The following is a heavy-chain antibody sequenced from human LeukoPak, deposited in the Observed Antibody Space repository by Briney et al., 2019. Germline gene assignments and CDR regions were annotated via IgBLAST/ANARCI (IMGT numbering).Heavy chain of an antibody. CDR1: GGSISSSNW. CDR3: ATDYCSSTSCYTMGGYYYYGMDV. J-gene: IGHJ6*02. D-gene: IGHD2-2*02. CDR2: IYHSGST. Sequence: SGTLSLTCAVSGGSISSSNWWSWVRQPPGTGLVWIGEIYHSGSTNYNPSLKSRVTISVDKSKNQFSLKLSSVTAADTAVYYCATDYCSSTSCYTMGGYYYYGMDVWGQGTTVTVSS. V-gene: IGHV4-4*02.